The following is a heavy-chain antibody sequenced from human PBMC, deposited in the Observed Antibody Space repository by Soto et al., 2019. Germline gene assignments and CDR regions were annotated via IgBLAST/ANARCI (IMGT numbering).Heavy chain of an antibody. CDR2: IDPSDSYT. V-gene: IGHV5-10-1*01. J-gene: IGHJ6*02. CDR1: GDRFTSYL. D-gene: IGHD5-12*01. CDR3: ARLAMATRRGYYGMDV. Sequence: GESLKISCKGSGDRFTSYLISWVRQMPGKGLEWMGRIDPSDSYTNYSPSFQGHVTISADKSISTAYLQWSSLKASDTAMYYCARLAMATRRGYYGMDVWGQGTTVTVS.